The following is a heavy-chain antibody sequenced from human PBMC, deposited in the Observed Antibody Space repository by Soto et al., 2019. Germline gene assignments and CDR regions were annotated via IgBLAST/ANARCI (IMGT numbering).Heavy chain of an antibody. D-gene: IGHD4-17*01. CDR1: GFTFSSCD. Sequence: RGSLRLSCAASGFTFSSCDMHWVRQATGKGLEWVSAIGTAGDTYYPGSVKGRFTISRENAKNSLYLQMNSLRAGDTAVYYCARAYGGNSGEFDYWGQGTLVTVSS. V-gene: IGHV3-13*01. CDR3: ARAYGGNSGEFDY. CDR2: IGTAGDT. J-gene: IGHJ4*02.